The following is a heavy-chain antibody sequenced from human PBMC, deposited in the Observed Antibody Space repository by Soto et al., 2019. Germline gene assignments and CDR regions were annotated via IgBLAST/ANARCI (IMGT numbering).Heavy chain of an antibody. J-gene: IGHJ4*02. CDR1: GGSISSYY. CDR3: ARARGHPYKYCSGDDCYSPYFDY. V-gene: IGHV4-59*01. Sequence: SETLSLTCNVSGGSISSYYWSWIRQPPGKGLEWIGYVYYSGSTNYNPSLKSRVTISVDTSKNQFSLDLRSVTAADTAIYYCARARGHPYKYCSGDDCYSPYFDYWGQGTLVTVSS. D-gene: IGHD2-15*01. CDR2: VYYSGST.